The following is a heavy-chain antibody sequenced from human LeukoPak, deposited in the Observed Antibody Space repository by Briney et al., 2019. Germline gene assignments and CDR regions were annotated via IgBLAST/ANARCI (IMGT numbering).Heavy chain of an antibody. V-gene: IGHV3-7*01. D-gene: IGHD3-3*01. J-gene: IGHJ3*02. CDR3: ARDRMIFGVVFIRNDAFDI. Sequence: GGSLRLSCAASGFTFSSYWMSWVRQAPGKGLEWVANIKQDGSEKYYVDSVKGRFTISRDNAKNSVYLQMNSLRAEDTALYYCARDRMIFGVVFIRNDAFDIWGQGTMVTVSS. CDR1: GFTFSSYW. CDR2: IKQDGSEK.